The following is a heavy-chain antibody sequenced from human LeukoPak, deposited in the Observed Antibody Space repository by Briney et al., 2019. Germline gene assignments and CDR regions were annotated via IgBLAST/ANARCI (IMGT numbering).Heavy chain of an antibody. CDR3: ASLSDTSMAPGDY. J-gene: IGHJ4*02. V-gene: IGHV3-53*04. CDR2: IYGGGST. Sequence: GGSLRLSCAPSGFTASRKYIGWSRRPPGRGLGWVSVIYGGGSTYYADSVKGRFTISRHNSKNTLYLQMNSLRAEDTAVYYCASLSDTSMAPGDYWGQGTLVTVSS. D-gene: IGHD5-18*01. CDR1: GFTASRKY.